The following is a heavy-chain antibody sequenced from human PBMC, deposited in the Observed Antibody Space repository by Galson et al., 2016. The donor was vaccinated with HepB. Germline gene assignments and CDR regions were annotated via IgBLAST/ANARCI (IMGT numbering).Heavy chain of an antibody. CDR1: GFTFSRFA. D-gene: IGHD3-16*02. J-gene: IGHJ4*02. CDR2: ISHDGTSE. CDR3: AKGTGGVFAPGYYVDY. V-gene: IGHV3-30*04. Sequence: SLRLSCAASGFTFSRFAMHWVRQAPGKGLEWVALISHDGTSEHYSDSVKGRLTISRDNSKNTLYLHIRSLAGEDTAVYYCAKGTGGVFAPGYYVDYWGPGTLVAVSS.